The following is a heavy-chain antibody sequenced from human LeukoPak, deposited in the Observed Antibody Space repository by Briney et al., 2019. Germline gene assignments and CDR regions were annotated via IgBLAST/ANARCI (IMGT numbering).Heavy chain of an antibody. CDR1: GFTLNNAW. Sequence: GGSLRLSCAASGFTLNNAWMSWVRQAPGKGLEWVAVIWYDGSNKYYADSVKGRFTISRDNSKNTLYLQMNSLRAEDTAVYYCARAEYGPMDVWGQGTTVTVSS. V-gene: IGHV3-33*08. CDR3: ARAEYGPMDV. D-gene: IGHD4/OR15-4a*01. CDR2: IWYDGSNK. J-gene: IGHJ6*02.